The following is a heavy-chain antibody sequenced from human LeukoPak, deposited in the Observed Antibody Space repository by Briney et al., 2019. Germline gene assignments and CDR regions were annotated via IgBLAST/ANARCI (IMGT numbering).Heavy chain of an antibody. J-gene: IGHJ4*02. Sequence: ASVKVSCKASGYTFTGYYMHWVRQAPGQGLEWMGWINPNSGGTNYAQKFQGRVTMTRDTSISTAYMELSRLRSDDTAVYYCARGTWSIAAVLDYWGQGTLVTVSS. D-gene: IGHD6-13*01. CDR3: ARGTWSIAAVLDY. CDR2: INPNSGGT. V-gene: IGHV1-2*02. CDR1: GYTFTGYY.